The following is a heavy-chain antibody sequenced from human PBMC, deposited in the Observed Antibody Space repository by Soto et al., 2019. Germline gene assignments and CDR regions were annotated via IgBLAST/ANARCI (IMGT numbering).Heavy chain of an antibody. CDR3: ARVNQSQYRRGDNWFDP. D-gene: IGHD3-10*01. V-gene: IGHV1-18*04. CDR2: INPYSGNT. CDR1: GYTFSNYG. J-gene: IGHJ5*02. Sequence: QVQLVQSGAEVKKPGASVKVSCKASGYTFSNYGLSWVRQAPGQGLEWMGWINPYSGNTKYIQKLQGRVTLTTDTSMSTAYMELRSLRSDDTSVYYCARVNQSQYRRGDNWFDPWGQGTLVTVSS.